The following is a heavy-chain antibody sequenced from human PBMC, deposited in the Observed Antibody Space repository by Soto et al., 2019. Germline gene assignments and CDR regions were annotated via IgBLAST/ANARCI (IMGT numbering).Heavy chain of an antibody. CDR3: ARARGGDSGDYASLFDR. J-gene: IGHJ5*02. D-gene: IGHD4-17*01. CDR1: GGSVSIGDYL. Sequence: LSLTCTVFGGSVSIGDYLWSWIRQLPGKGLEWIGYIHDSGNTYYNPSLKSRVTISLDTSNNQFSLKVTSMTAADTAVYFCARARGGDSGDYASLFDRWGQGNLVTVSS. CDR2: IHDSGNT. V-gene: IGHV4-30-4*01.